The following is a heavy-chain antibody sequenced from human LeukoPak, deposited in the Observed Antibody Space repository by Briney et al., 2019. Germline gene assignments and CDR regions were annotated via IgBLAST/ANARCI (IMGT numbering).Heavy chain of an antibody. V-gene: IGHV3-9*01. CDR1: GFTFDDYA. D-gene: IGHD5-12*01. CDR3: ASTAGGYDRTSDY. CDR2: ISWNSGSI. Sequence: GRSLRLSCAVSGFTFDDYAMHWVRQAPGKGLEWVSGISWNSGSIGYADSVKGRFTISRDNAKNSLYLQMNSLRAEDTALYYCASTAGGYDRTSDYWGQGTLVTVSS. J-gene: IGHJ4*02.